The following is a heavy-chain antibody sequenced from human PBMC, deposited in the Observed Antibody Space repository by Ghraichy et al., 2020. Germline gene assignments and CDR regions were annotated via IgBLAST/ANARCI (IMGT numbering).Heavy chain of an antibody. Sequence: SETLSLTCTVSGGSISSYYWSWIRQPAGKGLEWIGRIYTSGSTNYNPSLKSRVTMSVDTSKNQFSLKLSSVTAADTAVYYCARDYGDYANYYYGMDVWGQXTTVTVSS. J-gene: IGHJ6*02. V-gene: IGHV4-4*07. CDR3: ARDYGDYANYYYGMDV. D-gene: IGHD4-17*01. CDR1: GGSISSYY. CDR2: IYTSGST.